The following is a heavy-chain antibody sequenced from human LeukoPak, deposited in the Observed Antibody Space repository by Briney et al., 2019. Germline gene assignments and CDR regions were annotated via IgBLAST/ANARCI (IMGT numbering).Heavy chain of an antibody. Sequence: ASVKVACKASGYTFTSYYMNWVRQAPGQGLEWMGKINPSDGSTDFAQNFQGRVTMTRDTSTSTVYMELSSLRSEDTAAYYCVRGWWGTDYGWTNWFDPWGQGTLVTVSS. CDR1: GYTFTSYY. CDR2: INPSDGST. J-gene: IGHJ5*02. D-gene: IGHD4-17*01. CDR3: VRGWWGTDYGWTNWFDP. V-gene: IGHV1-46*01.